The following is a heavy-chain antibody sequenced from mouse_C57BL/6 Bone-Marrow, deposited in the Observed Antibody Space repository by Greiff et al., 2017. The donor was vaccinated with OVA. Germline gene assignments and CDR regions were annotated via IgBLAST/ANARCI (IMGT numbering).Heavy chain of an antibody. V-gene: IGHV5-12*01. CDR3: ARLDAMDY. CDR1: GFTFSDFY. J-gene: IGHJ4*01. Sequence: DVKLVESGGGLVQPGGSLKLSCAASGFTFSDFYMYWIRQTPEKRLEWVAYISNGGGSTYYPDTVKGRFTISRDNAKNTLYLQRSRLKSEDTAMYYCARLDAMDYWGQGTAVTVSS. CDR2: ISNGGGST.